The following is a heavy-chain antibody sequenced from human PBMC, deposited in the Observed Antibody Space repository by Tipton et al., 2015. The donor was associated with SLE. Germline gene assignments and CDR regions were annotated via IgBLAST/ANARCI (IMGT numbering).Heavy chain of an antibody. CDR3: ACGYSYGYGY. Sequence: TLSLTCTVSGGSISSYYWSWIRQPPGKGLEWIGEINHSGSTNYNPSLKSRVTISVDTSKNQFSLKLSSVTAADTAVYYCACGYSYGYGYWGQGTLVTVSS. CDR1: GGSISSYY. V-gene: IGHV4-34*01. D-gene: IGHD5-18*01. CDR2: INHSGST. J-gene: IGHJ4*02.